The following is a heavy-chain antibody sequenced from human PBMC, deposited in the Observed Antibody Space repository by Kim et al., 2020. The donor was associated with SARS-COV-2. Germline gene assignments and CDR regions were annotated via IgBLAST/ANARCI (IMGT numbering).Heavy chain of an antibody. CDR3: AKDRHPMTTVTDYFDY. D-gene: IGHD4-17*01. Sequence: GGSLRLSCAASGFNFSSYAMSWVRQAPGKGLEWVSAISGSGGSTYYADSVKGRFTISRDNSKNTLYLQMNSLRAEDTAVYYCAKDRHPMTTVTDYFDYWGQGTLVTVSS. CDR2: ISGSGGST. CDR1: GFNFSSYA. V-gene: IGHV3-23*01. J-gene: IGHJ4*02.